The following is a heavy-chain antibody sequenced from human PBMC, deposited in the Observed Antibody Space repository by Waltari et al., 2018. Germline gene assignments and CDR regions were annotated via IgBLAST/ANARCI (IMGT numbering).Heavy chain of an antibody. CDR2: IITFLDRT. V-gene: IGHV1-69*04. CDR3: ARPTGDATSSSNWFDP. D-gene: IGHD6-6*01. CDR1: GGTLRSYP. Sequence: QVQLVQSGAEVKKPGSSVKVSCKASGGTLRSYPISWLRHAPGQGLEWMGRIITFLDRTNYAQKFQDRVTITADKSTNTAYMELSRLTSDDTAVYYCARPTGDATSSSNWFDPWGQGTLVTVSS. J-gene: IGHJ5*02.